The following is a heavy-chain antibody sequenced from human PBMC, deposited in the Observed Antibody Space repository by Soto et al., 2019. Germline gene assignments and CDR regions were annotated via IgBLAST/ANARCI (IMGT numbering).Heavy chain of an antibody. D-gene: IGHD3-10*01. CDR3: ARAAMVRGNDY. J-gene: IGHJ4*02. CDR2: INHSGST. CDR1: GGSFSGYY. V-gene: IGHV4-34*01. Sequence: SETLSLTCAVYGGSFSGYYWSWIRQPPGKGLEWIGEINHSGSTNYNPSLKSRVTISVDTSKNQFSLKLSSVTAADTAVYYCARAAMVRGNDYWGQGTLVTVSS.